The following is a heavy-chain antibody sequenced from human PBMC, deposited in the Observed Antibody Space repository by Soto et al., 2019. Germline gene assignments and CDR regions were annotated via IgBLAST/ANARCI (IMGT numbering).Heavy chain of an antibody. CDR3: AKEGYIVVVPAAIYFDY. J-gene: IGHJ4*02. Sequence: GGSLRLSCAASGFTFSSYAMSWVRQAPGKGLEWVSAISGSGGSTYYADSVKGRFTISRDNSKNTLYLQMNSLRAEDTAVYYRAKEGYIVVVPAAIYFDYWGQGTLVTVSS. V-gene: IGHV3-23*01. D-gene: IGHD2-2*01. CDR2: ISGSGGST. CDR1: GFTFSSYA.